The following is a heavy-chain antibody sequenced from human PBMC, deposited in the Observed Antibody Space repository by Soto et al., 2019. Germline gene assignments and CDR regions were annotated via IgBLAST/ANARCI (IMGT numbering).Heavy chain of an antibody. D-gene: IGHD6-19*01. CDR3: AVAVAGPTAIGY. J-gene: IGHJ4*02. V-gene: IGHV3-74*01. CDR2: INSDGSST. CDR1: GFTFISDC. Sequence: PGGAMRLCCAASGFTFISDCMHWVRQAPGKGLVWVSRINSDGSSTSYADSVKGRFTISRDNAKNTLYLQMNSLRAEDTVVYYCAVAVAGPTAIGYWGQGTLVTVSS.